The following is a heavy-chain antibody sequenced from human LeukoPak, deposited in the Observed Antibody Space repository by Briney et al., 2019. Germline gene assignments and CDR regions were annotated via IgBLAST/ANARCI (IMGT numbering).Heavy chain of an antibody. V-gene: IGHV4-59*01. D-gene: IGHD3-10*01. CDR3: ARGRTWCGELSY. Sequence: PSETLSLTCTVSGGSISSYYWSWIRQPPGKGLEWIGYISNSGSTDYNPALKSRVTISVDTSKNQFSLKLSSVTGADTAVYYCARGRTWCGELSYWGQGTLVTVSS. CDR2: ISNSGST. J-gene: IGHJ4*02. CDR1: GGSISSYY.